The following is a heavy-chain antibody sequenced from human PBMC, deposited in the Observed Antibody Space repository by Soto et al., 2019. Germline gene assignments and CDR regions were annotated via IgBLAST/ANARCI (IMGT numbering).Heavy chain of an antibody. CDR2: INSDGSVS. J-gene: IGHJ6*03. V-gene: IGHV3-74*01. D-gene: IGHD2-15*01. CDR1: GFTFSNYW. CDR3: ARGDGVGGSCYSLAGSFYYYMDV. Sequence: EVKLVESGGGLVQPGGSLRLSCAASGFTFSNYWMYWVRQAPGQGLVWVSRINSDGSVSRYADSVKGRLTISRDNVKNTLYLQMNSLRVEDTAVDYCARGDGVGGSCYSLAGSFYYYMDVWGKGTTVTVFS.